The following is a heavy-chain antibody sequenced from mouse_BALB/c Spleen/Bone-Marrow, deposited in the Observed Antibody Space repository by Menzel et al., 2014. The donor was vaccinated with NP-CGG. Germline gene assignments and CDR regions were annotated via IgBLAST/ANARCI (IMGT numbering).Heavy chain of an antibody. V-gene: IGHV1-69*02. D-gene: IGHD1-1*01. CDR3: TRPGYFYGSGPYAMDY. CDR1: GYTFTSYW. Sequence: QVQLQQSGAGLVRPGASVKLSCKASGYTFTSYWINWVKQRPGQGLEWIGNIYPSDSYTNYNQKFKDKATLTVDKSSSTAYMQLSSPTSEDSAVYYCTRPGYFYGSGPYAMDYWGQGTSVTVSS. J-gene: IGHJ4*01. CDR2: IYPSDSYT.